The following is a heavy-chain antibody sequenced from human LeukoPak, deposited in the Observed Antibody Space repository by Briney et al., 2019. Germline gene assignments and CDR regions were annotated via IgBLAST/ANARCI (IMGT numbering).Heavy chain of an antibody. CDR3: TRGASYISGWYPFDY. D-gene: IGHD6-19*01. CDR2: THYRSKWYN. V-gene: IGHV6-1*01. CDR1: GDSVSINSAA. J-gene: IGHJ4*02. Sequence: SQTLSLTCAISGDSVSINSAAWNWIRQSPSRGLEWLGRTHYRSKWYNDYAVSVKSRITINPDTSKSQFSLQLNSVTPEDTAVYYCTRGASYISGWYPFDYWGQGTLVTVSS.